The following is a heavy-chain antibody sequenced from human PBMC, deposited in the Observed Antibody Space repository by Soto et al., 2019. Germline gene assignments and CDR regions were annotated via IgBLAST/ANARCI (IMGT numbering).Heavy chain of an antibody. CDR3: ARDAADLEWLTLDY. Sequence: EVQLVESGGGLVQPGGSLRLSCAASGFTFTTYWMSWVRQAPGRGLEWVANINRDGSQTYYVDSVKGRFTISRDNXXNSVYLQMNSLRAYDTAVYYCARDAADLEWLTLDYWGQGTLGTVSS. CDR1: GFTFTTYW. CDR2: INRDGSQT. J-gene: IGHJ4*02. V-gene: IGHV3-7*01. D-gene: IGHD3-3*01.